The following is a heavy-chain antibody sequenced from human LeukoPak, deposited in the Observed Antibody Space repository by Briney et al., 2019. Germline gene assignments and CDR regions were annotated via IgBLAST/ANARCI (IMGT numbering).Heavy chain of an antibody. V-gene: IGHV4-4*07. CDR3: ARDTEWLVLPYYYYYMDV. CDR2: IYTSGST. CDR1: GGSISSYY. Sequence: SETLSLTCTVSGGSISSYYWSWIRQPAGKGLEWIGRIYTSGSTNYNPSLKSRVTMSVDTSKNQFSLKLSSVTAADTAVYYCARDTEWLVLPYYYYYMDVWGKGTTVTVSS. J-gene: IGHJ6*03. D-gene: IGHD6-19*01.